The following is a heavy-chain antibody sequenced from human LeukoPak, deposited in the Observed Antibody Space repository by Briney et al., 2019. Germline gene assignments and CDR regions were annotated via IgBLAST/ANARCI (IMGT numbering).Heavy chain of an antibody. CDR1: GGTSRSYA. CDR2: IIPILGIA. V-gene: IGHV1-69*04. J-gene: IGHJ6*02. D-gene: IGHD2-21*01. CDR3: ARERLVVVSAAVDYYYGMDV. Sequence: SVKVSCKASGGTSRSYAITWVRQAPGQGPEWMGRIIPILGIADYTQQLQGRVTITADKSTSTAYMELSSLRSEDTAVYYCARERLVVVSAAVDYYYGMDVWGQGTTVIVSS.